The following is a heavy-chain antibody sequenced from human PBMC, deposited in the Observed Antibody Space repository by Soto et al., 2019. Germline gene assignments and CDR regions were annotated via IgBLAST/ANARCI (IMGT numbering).Heavy chain of an antibody. CDR3: AKFNSLPTVFIAAAGTSYYYGMDV. CDR1: GFTFSSYA. CDR2: ISGSGGST. V-gene: IGHV3-23*01. D-gene: IGHD6-13*01. J-gene: IGHJ6*02. Sequence: PGGSLRLSCAASGFTFSSYAMSWVRQAPGKGLEWVSAISGSGGSTYYADSVKGRFTISRDNSKNTLYLQMNSLRAEDTAVYYCAKFNSLPTVFIAAAGTSYYYGMDVWGQGTTVTVSS.